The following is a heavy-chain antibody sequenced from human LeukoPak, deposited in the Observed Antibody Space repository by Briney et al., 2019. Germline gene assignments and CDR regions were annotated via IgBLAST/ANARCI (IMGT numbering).Heavy chain of an antibody. CDR1: GGSISSGDYY. CDR2: IYYSGST. CDR3: ARVHDQGGALDY. D-gene: IGHD1-1*01. J-gene: IGHJ4*02. Sequence: SETLSLTCTVSGGSISSGDYYWSWIRQPPGKGLEWIGYIYYSGSTYYNPSLKSRVTISVDTSKNQFSLKLSSVTAADTAVYYCARVHDQGGALDYWGQGTLVTVSS. V-gene: IGHV4-30-4*08.